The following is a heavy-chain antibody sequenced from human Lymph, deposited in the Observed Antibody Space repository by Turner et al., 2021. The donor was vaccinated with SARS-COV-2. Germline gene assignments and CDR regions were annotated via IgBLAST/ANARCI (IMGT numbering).Heavy chain of an antibody. CDR1: GFTFSSYA. D-gene: IGHD3-10*01. J-gene: IGHJ4*02. Sequence: QVQLLESGGGVVQPGRSLRPSCTASGFTFSSYAMHWVRQAPGKGLEWVSLISYDGSNKYYADAVKGRFTISRDNSKNTLYLQMNSLRTEDTAVYYCAREMGSGSDYWGQGTLVTVSS. CDR2: ISYDGSNK. V-gene: IGHV3-30*04. CDR3: AREMGSGSDY.